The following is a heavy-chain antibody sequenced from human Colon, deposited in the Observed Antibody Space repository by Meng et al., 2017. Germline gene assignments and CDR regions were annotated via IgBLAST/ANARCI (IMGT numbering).Heavy chain of an antibody. CDR1: GFTVSSNY. J-gene: IGHJ4*02. CDR2: TYSGGNT. CDR3: ATGQWRPFDY. D-gene: IGHD6-19*01. V-gene: IGHV3-53*01. Sequence: VRVVGAGGGLFQSGGSLRLSCAASGFTVSSNYMCWVRQAPGKGLEWVSITYSGGNTNYADSVRGRFTISRDNSKNALYLQMNRLRTEDTAVYYCATGQWRPFDYWGQGTLVTVSS.